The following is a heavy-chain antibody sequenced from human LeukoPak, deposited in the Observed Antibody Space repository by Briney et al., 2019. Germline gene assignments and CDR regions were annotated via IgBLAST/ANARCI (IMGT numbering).Heavy chain of an antibody. Sequence: GGSLRLSCAASGFTFSSYGMSWVRQAPGKGLEWVSAISGSGGSTYYADSVKGRFTISRDNSKNTLYLQMNSLRAEDTAVYYCLREKTPDPEYYYSYRDVGGKGTTFTISS. J-gene: IGHJ6*03. CDR3: LREKTPDPEYYYSYRDV. CDR2: ISGSGGST. V-gene: IGHV3-23*01. CDR1: GFTFSSYG. D-gene: IGHD5-24*01.